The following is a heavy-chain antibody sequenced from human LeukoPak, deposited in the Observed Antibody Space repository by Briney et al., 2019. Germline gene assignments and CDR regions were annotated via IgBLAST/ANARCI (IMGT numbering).Heavy chain of an antibody. J-gene: IGHJ4*02. D-gene: IGHD3-22*01. Sequence: SETLSLTCAVFGGSLSGYYWSWIRQSPGKGLEWIGEIDHSGSTNYNPSMKSRVTMSVDTSKNQLSLKVTSVTAADTAVYYCARRRSSGWYYFDYWGREPWSPSPQ. CDR1: GGSLSGYY. CDR2: IDHSGST. CDR3: ARRRSSGWYYFDY. V-gene: IGHV4-34*01.